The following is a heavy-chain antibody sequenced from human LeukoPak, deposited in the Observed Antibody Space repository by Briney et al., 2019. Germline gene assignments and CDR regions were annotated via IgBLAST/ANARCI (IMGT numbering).Heavy chain of an antibody. Sequence: GGSLRLSCAASGFTFSSYWMHWVRHAPGKGLGWVSRINSDGSSTSYADSVKGRFTISRDNAKNTLYLQMNSLRAEDTAVYYCARDYGDYRLDYWGQGTLVTVSS. CDR3: ARDYGDYRLDY. J-gene: IGHJ4*02. V-gene: IGHV3-74*01. D-gene: IGHD4-17*01. CDR1: GFTFSSYW. CDR2: INSDGSST.